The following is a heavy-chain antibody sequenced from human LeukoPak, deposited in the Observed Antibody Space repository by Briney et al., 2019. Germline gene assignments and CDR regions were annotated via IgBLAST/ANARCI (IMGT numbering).Heavy chain of an antibody. CDR1: GYSINSGYY. V-gene: IGHV4-38-2*01. D-gene: IGHD6-13*01. CDR3: ARHERGLAAAAS. Sequence: SETLSLTCAVSGYSINSGYYWGWIRQPPGKGLEWIGSIYHSGSTYYNPSLKSRVTISVDTSKNQFSLKLNSVTAAETAVYYCARHERGLAAAASWGQGTLVTVSS. J-gene: IGHJ5*02. CDR2: IYHSGST.